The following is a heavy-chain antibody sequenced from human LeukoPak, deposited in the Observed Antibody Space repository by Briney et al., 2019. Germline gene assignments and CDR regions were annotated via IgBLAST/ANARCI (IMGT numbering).Heavy chain of an antibody. J-gene: IGHJ4*02. V-gene: IGHV3-30*04. D-gene: IGHD6-19*01. CDR2: ISYDGSNK. CDR1: GFTFSSYA. Sequence: GGSLRLSCAASGFTFSSYAMHWVRQAPGKGLEWVAVISYDGSNKYYADSVKGRFTISRDNSKNTLYLQMNSLGAEDTAVYYCARRAGYSSQYYWGQGTLVTVSS. CDR3: ARRAGYSSQYY.